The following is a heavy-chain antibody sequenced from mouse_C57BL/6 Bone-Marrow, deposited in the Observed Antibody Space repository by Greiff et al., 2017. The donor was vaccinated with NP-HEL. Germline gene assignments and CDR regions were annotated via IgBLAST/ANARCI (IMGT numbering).Heavy chain of an antibody. V-gene: IGHV5-16*01. CDR2: INYDGSST. Sequence: EVQLVESEGGLVQPGSSMKLSCTASGFTFSDYYMAWVRQVPEKGLEWVANINYDGSSTYYLDSLKSRFIISRDNAKNILYLQMSSPKSEDTATYYCARDSYGSKDWYFDVWGTGTTVTVSS. J-gene: IGHJ1*03. CDR1: GFTFSDYY. D-gene: IGHD1-1*01. CDR3: ARDSYGSKDWYFDV.